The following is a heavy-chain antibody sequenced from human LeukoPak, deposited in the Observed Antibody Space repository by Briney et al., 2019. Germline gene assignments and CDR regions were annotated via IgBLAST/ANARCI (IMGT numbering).Heavy chain of an antibody. CDR2: INGRGDNT. CDR3: AKDHSGWYGIFDY. V-gene: IGHV3-23*01. D-gene: IGHD6-19*01. J-gene: IGHJ4*02. CDR1: GVIISSYA. Sequence: GGSLRLSCAASGVIISSYAMSWVRQAPGKGLEWVSAINGRGDNTYYADFVKGRFTISRDNAKNSLYLQMNSLRTEDTALYYCAKDHSGWYGIFDYWGQGILVTVSS.